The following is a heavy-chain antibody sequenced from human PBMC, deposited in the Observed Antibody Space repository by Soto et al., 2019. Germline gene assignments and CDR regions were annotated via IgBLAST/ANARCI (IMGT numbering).Heavy chain of an antibody. Sequence: LSLTCDVYGGSFSRYYWNWIRQPPGKGLEWLGEINHSGSTNYNPSLESRVTISLDTSKNQFSLKLSSVTAADTAVYYCARLPPTTGLSFDYWVHGTLVTVSS. CDR1: GGSFSRYY. CDR3: ARLPPTTGLSFDY. J-gene: IGHJ4*01. CDR2: INHSGST. D-gene: IGHD4-17*01. V-gene: IGHV4-34*01.